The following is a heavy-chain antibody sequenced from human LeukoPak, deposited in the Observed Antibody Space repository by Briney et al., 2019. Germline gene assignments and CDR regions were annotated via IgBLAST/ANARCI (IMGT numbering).Heavy chain of an antibody. CDR1: GGSISSSSYY. D-gene: IGHD2-15*01. CDR3: ATTYGPGIYYFDY. V-gene: IGHV4-39*01. Sequence: SETLSLTCTVSGGSISSSSYYWGWIRQPPGKGLEWIGSIYYSGSTYYNPSLKSRVTISVDTSKNQFSLKLSSVTAADTAVYYCATTYGPGIYYFDYWGQGTLVTVSS. CDR2: IYYSGST. J-gene: IGHJ4*02.